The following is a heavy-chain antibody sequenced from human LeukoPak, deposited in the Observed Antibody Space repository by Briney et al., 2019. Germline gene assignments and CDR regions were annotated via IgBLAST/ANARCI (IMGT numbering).Heavy chain of an antibody. D-gene: IGHD6-13*01. V-gene: IGHV3-74*01. CDR2: INEDGSRT. CDR1: GFIVSNYW. Sequence: TGGSLRHSCAASGFIVSNYWMHWVRQAPGKGLVWVSRINEDGSRTDHADSVKGRFTISRDNAKNTLYLQMNSLRAEDTAVYYCARRIAAAAAPYYFDYWGQGTLVTVSS. J-gene: IGHJ4*02. CDR3: ARRIAAAAAPYYFDY.